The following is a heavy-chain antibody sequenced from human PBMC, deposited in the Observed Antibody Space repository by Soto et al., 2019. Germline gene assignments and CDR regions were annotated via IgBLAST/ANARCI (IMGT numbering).Heavy chain of an antibody. CDR2: IYPGDSDT. D-gene: IGHD2-15*01. CDR3: ARPDCSGGSCYSGVGYYGMDV. Sequence: PGESLKISCKGSGYSFTSYWIGWVRQMSGKGLEWMGIIYPGDSDTRYSPSFQGQVTISADKSISTAYLQWSSLKASDTAMYYCARPDCSGGSCYSGVGYYGMDVWGQGTTVTVSS. CDR1: GYSFTSYW. J-gene: IGHJ6*02. V-gene: IGHV5-51*01.